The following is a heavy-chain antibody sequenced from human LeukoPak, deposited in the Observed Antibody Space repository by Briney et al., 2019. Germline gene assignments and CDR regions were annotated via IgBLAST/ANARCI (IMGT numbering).Heavy chain of an antibody. J-gene: IGHJ4*02. CDR2: ISSSDSTI. CDR3: ARIYNIDSTVFRPFDC. Sequence: QPGGSLRLSCAASGFTFSTYEMNWVRQAPGKGLEWVSYISSSDSTIYYADSVKGRFTISRDNAKNSLYLQINSLRAEDTAVYYCARIYNIDSTVFRPFDCWGQGTLVTVSS. D-gene: IGHD2/OR15-2a*01. V-gene: IGHV3-48*03. CDR1: GFTFSTYE.